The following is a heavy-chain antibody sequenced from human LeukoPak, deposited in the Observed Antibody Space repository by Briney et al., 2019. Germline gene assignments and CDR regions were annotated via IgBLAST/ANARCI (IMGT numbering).Heavy chain of an antibody. D-gene: IGHD3-10*01. J-gene: IGHJ5*02. V-gene: IGHV4-38-2*02. CDR3: ARNIWRAGIPMPLDWFDP. Sequence: SETLSLTCSVSGYSISGGYYWGWIRQPPGKGLEWIGSIHHSGSSYYNPSLKSRVTISVDMSKNQLSLKQTSVTAADTALYYCARNIWRAGIPMPLDWFDPWGQGTLVIVSS. CDR2: IHHSGSS. CDR1: GYSISGGYY.